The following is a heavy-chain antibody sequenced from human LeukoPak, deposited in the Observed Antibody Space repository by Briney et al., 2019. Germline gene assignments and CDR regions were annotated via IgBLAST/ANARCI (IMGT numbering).Heavy chain of an antibody. CDR3: AKTVLRYSTGDAFDI. D-gene: IGHD3-9*01. J-gene: IGHJ3*02. V-gene: IGHV3-23*01. Sequence: PGGSLRLSCAASGFTFSSYAMSWVGQAPGKRLEWVSAISGSGGSTYYADSVKGRFTISRDNSKNTLYLQMNSLRAEDTAVYYCAKTVLRYSTGDAFDIWGQGTMVTVSS. CDR2: ISGSGGST. CDR1: GFTFSSYA.